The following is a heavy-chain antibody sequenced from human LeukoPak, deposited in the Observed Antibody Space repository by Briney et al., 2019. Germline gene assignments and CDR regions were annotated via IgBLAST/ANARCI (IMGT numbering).Heavy chain of an antibody. CDR1: GLTFSSYW. V-gene: IGHV3-7*03. CDR3: TRTRTAFDF. J-gene: IGHJ3*01. CDR2: IKQDGSEK. Sequence: PGGSLRLSCAASGLTFSSYWMSWVRQAPGKGLECVANIKQDGSEKYYVDSVKGRFTISRDNAKNSLYLQMNSLRAEDTAVYYCTRTRTAFDFWGQWTMATVSS.